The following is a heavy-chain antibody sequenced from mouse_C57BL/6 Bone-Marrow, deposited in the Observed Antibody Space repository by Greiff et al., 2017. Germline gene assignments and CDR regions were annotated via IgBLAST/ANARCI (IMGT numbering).Heavy chain of an antibody. Sequence: VQLQQSGPELVKPGASVKISCKASGYSFTDYNMNWVKQSNGKSLEWIGVINPNYGTTSYNQKFKGKATLTVDQSSSTAYMQLNSLTYEDSAVYYCARRGYYGSSLWFAYWGQGTLVTVSA. CDR1: GYSFTDYN. CDR3: ARRGYYGSSLWFAY. V-gene: IGHV1-39*01. D-gene: IGHD1-1*01. CDR2: INPNYGTT. J-gene: IGHJ3*01.